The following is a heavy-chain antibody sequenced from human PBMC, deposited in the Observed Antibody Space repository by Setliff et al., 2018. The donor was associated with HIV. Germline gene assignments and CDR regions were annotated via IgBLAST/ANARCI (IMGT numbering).Heavy chain of an antibody. V-gene: IGHV3-72*01. CDR3: ARGRLLWSGSYYYYYMDV. CDR1: GFIFSDHY. D-gene: IGHD3-10*01. J-gene: IGHJ6*03. Sequence: GSLRLSCAASGFIFSDHYMDWVRQAPGKGLEWVGRTRNKVNSYTTEYAASVKGRFAISRDDSKNSLYLQMNSLKTEDTAVYYCARGRLLWSGSYYYYYMDVWGKGTTVTVSS. CDR2: TRNKVNSYTT.